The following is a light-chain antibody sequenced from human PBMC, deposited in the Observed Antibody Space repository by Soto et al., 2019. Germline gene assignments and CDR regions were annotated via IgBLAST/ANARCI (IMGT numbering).Light chain of an antibody. CDR2: EDN. Sequence: NFMLTQPHSVSESPGKTVIISCTRSSGSIASNYVQWYQQRPGSSPTTVIYEDNQRPSGVPDRFSGSIDSSSNSASLTISGLETEEEAYYYCQSYDATNQVFGGGTKLTVL. J-gene: IGLJ3*02. CDR3: QSYDATNQV. V-gene: IGLV6-57*01. CDR1: SGSIASNY.